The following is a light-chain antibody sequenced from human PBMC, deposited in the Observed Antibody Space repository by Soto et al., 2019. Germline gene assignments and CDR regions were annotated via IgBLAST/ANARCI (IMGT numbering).Light chain of an antibody. CDR2: GAS. Sequence: EIVLTQSPGTLSLSPGERATLSCRASQSINSRYLAWYQQKPGQAPRLLNYGASSRATGIPDRFSGSGSGTDFSLTISRRESEDFAVDYCQQFGSSPRFTFGPGTKGDIK. J-gene: IGKJ3*01. V-gene: IGKV3-20*01. CDR3: QQFGSSPRFT. CDR1: QSINSRY.